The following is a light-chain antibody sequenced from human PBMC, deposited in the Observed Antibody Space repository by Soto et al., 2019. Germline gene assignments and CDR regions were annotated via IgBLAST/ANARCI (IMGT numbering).Light chain of an antibody. Sequence: DIQMTQSPSSLSASVGDRVTITCRASQGIIDYLAWYQQKPGKAPKLLIYAASTLHSGVPSRFSGSGSGTDFTLNISSVQPEDVATYYCQKYNDAPQTFGQGTKVEIK. CDR1: QGIIDY. J-gene: IGKJ1*01. V-gene: IGKV1-27*01. CDR2: AAS. CDR3: QKYNDAPQT.